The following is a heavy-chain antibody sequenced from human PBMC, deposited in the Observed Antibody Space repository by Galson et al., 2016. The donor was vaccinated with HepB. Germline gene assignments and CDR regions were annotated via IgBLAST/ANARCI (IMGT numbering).Heavy chain of an antibody. CDR3: AGDRSSNWFLVY. V-gene: IGHV1-3*01. CDR2: INVERGVT. J-gene: IGHJ4*02. Sequence: SVKVSCKASGYTFTTYGMHWVRQAPGHRPEWMGWINVERGVTKESQNFQGRLTISRDTSASRVYMELTGLRSEDTAVYYWAGDRSSNWFLVYWGQGTLVTVSS. CDR1: GYTFTTYG. D-gene: IGHD6-13*01.